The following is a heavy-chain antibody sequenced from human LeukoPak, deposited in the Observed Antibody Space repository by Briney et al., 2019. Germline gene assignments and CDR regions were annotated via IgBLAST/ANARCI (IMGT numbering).Heavy chain of an antibody. V-gene: IGHV4-59*01. Sequence: SETLSLTCTVSGGSISSYYWSWIRQPPGKGLEWIGYIYYSGSTNYNPSLKSRVTISVDTSTNQFSLNLSSVTAADTAVFYCGRATDDDLGTTYYLHRGGCGKGTTVSVS. D-gene: IGHD3/OR15-3a*01. CDR2: IYYSGST. CDR3: GRATDDDLGTTYYLHRGG. CDR1: GGSISSYY. J-gene: IGHJ6*03.